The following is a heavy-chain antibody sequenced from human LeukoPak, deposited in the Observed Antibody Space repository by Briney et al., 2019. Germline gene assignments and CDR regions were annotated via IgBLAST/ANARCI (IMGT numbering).Heavy chain of an antibody. CDR3: ARDNRDWAFDY. Sequence: GGSLRLSCGASGFIFSKYGMHWVRQAPGKGLEWVAFINDKGVDKNYADSVKGRFTTSRDNSKNTLVLQMNSLRSEDTAVYFCARDNRDWAFDYWGQGTLVTVSS. CDR1: GFIFSKYG. J-gene: IGHJ4*02. CDR2: INDKGVDK. V-gene: IGHV3-30*02. D-gene: IGHD2-21*02.